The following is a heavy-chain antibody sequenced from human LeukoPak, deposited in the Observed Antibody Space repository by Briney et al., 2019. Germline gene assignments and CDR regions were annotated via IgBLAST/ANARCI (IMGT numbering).Heavy chain of an antibody. V-gene: IGHV3-53*01. D-gene: IGHD5-12*01. CDR1: GFTVRSNY. CDR3: ARESGYAVGDF. Sequence: GGSLRLSCAASGFTVRSNYMSWFRQAPGKGLEWASVIYNDGRTYYADSVKGRFTISKDISTNTLYLQMNNLRADDTAVYYCARESGYAVGDFWGRGTLVTVSS. J-gene: IGHJ4*02. CDR2: IYNDGRT.